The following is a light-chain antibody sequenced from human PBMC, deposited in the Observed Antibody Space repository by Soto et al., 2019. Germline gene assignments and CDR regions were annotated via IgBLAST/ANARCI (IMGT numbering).Light chain of an antibody. CDR3: QQVDSFPLT. V-gene: IGKV1D-12*01. Sequence: DIQMTQSPSSVSASVGDRITITCRASQDISRWLAWYQQNPGRAPNLLIYTASTLESGVPSRLSGSGSGTDFTLTISNLQPEEFATYYCQQVDSFPLTFGGGTKVEIK. J-gene: IGKJ4*01. CDR1: QDISRW. CDR2: TAS.